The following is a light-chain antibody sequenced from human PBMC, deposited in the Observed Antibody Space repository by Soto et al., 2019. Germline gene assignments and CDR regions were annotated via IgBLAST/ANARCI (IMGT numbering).Light chain of an antibody. J-gene: IGLJ2*01. CDR1: SIDVGNYNY. Sequence: QSALTQPPSPSGSPGQSVTISCTGTSIDVGNYNYVSWYQQHPGKAPKLMIYEVSKRPAGVPDRFSGSKSGNTASLTVSGLQAEDEADYYCISSGGRNNLIFGGGTKVTVL. CDR2: EVS. V-gene: IGLV2-8*01. CDR3: ISSGGRNNLI.